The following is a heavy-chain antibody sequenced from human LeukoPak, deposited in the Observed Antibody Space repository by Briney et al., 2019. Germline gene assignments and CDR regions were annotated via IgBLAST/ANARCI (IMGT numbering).Heavy chain of an antibody. Sequence: PSETLSLTCTVSGGSISSYYWSWIRQPPGKGLEWIGYIYYSGSTNYNPSLKSRVTMSVDTSKNQFSLKLSSVTAADTAVYYCARADREDYFDYWGQGTLVTVSS. V-gene: IGHV4-59*12. CDR3: ARADREDYFDY. CDR2: IYYSGST. J-gene: IGHJ4*02. CDR1: GGSISSYY.